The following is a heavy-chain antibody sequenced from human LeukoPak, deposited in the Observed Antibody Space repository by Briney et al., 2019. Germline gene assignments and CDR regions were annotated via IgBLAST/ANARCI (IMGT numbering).Heavy chain of an antibody. J-gene: IGHJ4*02. D-gene: IGHD5-12*01. CDR1: GFTFSSYS. CDR2: ISSSSSYI. Sequence: GGALRLSCAASGFTFSSYSMNWVRQAPGKGLEWVSSISSSSSYIYYADSMKGRFTISRDNAKNSLYLQMNSLRAEDTAVNYCARDLLLRGFDYWGQGTLVIVSS. V-gene: IGHV3-21*01. CDR3: ARDLLLRGFDY.